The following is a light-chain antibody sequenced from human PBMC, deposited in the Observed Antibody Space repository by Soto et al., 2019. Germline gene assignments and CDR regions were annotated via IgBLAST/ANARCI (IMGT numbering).Light chain of an antibody. J-gene: IGKJ4*01. CDR1: QSISSW. V-gene: IGKV1-5*03. CDR2: KAS. Sequence: DVQMTQAPSTLSSSVGDRVTITCRASQSISSWLAWYQQKPGKAPKLLNYKASSLESGVPSRFSGNGSETEFTLTLSSLQPDDFATYYCQRYNSYALTSRGPTKVDIK. CDR3: QRYNSYALT.